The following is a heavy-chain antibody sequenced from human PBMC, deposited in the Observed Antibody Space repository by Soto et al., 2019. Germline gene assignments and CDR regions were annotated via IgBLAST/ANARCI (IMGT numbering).Heavy chain of an antibody. Sequence: GWSLRLSWAAAEFTVSSNHMSWVRQAPGKGLEWVSVIYSGGSTYYADSVKGRFTISRDHSENTLYLQMNSLRAEDTAFYYCASQSTYTFDYWGQGTLVTGSS. CDR2: IYSGGST. CDR3: ASQSTYTFDY. CDR1: EFTVSSNH. J-gene: IGHJ4*02. V-gene: IGHV3-53*01. D-gene: IGHD3-16*01.